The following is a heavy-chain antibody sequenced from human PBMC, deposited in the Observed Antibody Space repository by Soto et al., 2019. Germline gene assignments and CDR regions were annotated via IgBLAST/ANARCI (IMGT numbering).Heavy chain of an antibody. J-gene: IGHJ4*02. CDR2: INYSGNT. D-gene: IGHD5-12*01. V-gene: IGHV4-39*01. CDR1: GGSINSNLYY. Sequence: TLSLTCTVSGGSINSNLYYWGWIRQPPGKGLEWIGSINYSGNTFFYPSLKSRVTISVDTSKNQFSLKLSSVTAADTAVYYCARHVGYSTRRLYYFDYWGQGTPVTVSS. CDR3: ARHVGYSTRRLYYFDY.